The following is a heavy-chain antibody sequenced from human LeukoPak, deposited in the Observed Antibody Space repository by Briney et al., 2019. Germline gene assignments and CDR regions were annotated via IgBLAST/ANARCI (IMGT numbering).Heavy chain of an antibody. CDR3: ARAYSGSYDY. D-gene: IGHD1-26*01. J-gene: IGHJ4*02. CDR1: GGSISSGDYY. CDR2: IYYSGST. V-gene: IGHV4-39*07. Sequence: SETLSLTCTVSGGSISSGDYYWSWIRQPPGKGLEWIGSIYYSGSTYYNPSLKSRVTISVDTSKNQFSLKLGSVTAADTAVYYRARAYSGSYDYWGQGTLVTVSS.